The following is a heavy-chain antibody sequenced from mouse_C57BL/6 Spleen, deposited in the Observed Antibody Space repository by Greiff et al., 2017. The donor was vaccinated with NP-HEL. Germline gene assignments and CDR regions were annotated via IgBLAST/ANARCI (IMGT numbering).Heavy chain of an antibody. Sequence: VQLQHSGPGLVKPSQSLSLTCSVSGYSITSGYYWNWIRQFPGNKLEWMGYISYDGSNNYNPSLKNRISITRDTSKNQFFLKLNSVTTEDTATYYCAREEVTYYFDYWGQGTTLTVSS. CDR3: AREEVTYYFDY. J-gene: IGHJ2*01. CDR1: GYSITSGYY. V-gene: IGHV3-6*01. CDR2: ISYDGSN. D-gene: IGHD2-2*01.